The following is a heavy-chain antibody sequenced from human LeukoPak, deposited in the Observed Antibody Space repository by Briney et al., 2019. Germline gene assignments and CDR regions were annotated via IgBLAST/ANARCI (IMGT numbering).Heavy chain of an antibody. Sequence: AETLSLTCTVSGGSVSGGSYYWSWIRQPPGKGLEWIGYFYYTGSTNYNPSLKSRVTISVDTSKNQFSLRLSSVTAADTAVYYCASGQFLVSNDYWGQGILVTVSS. CDR3: ASGQFLVSNDY. D-gene: IGHD5/OR15-5a*01. CDR1: GGSVSGGSYY. V-gene: IGHV4-61*01. CDR2: FYYTGST. J-gene: IGHJ4*02.